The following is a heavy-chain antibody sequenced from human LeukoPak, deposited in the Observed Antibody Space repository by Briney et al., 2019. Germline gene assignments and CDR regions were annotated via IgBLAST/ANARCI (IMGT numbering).Heavy chain of an antibody. Sequence: SGGSLRLSCAASGFTVSSNYMSWVRQAPGKGLEWVSVIYSGGSTYYADSVKGRFTISRDNSKNTLYIQMNSLRAEDTAVYYCARVSYDSSGTADYFDYWGQGTLVTVSS. J-gene: IGHJ4*02. CDR1: GFTVSSNY. CDR2: IYSGGST. CDR3: ARVSYDSSGTADYFDY. V-gene: IGHV3-66*01. D-gene: IGHD3-22*01.